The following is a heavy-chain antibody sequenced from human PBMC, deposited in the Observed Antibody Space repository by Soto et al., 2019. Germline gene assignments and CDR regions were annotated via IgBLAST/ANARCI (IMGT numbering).Heavy chain of an antibody. J-gene: IGHJ3*02. CDR2: INAGNGNT. V-gene: IGHV1-3*01. D-gene: IGHD3-9*01. Sequence: GASVKVSCKASGYTFTSYAMHWVRQAPGQRLEWMGWINAGNGNTKYSQKFQGRVTITRDTSASTAYMELRSLRSDDTAVYYCARVGGRYFDSSHDAFDIWGQGTMVTVSS. CDR1: GYTFTSYA. CDR3: ARVGGRYFDSSHDAFDI.